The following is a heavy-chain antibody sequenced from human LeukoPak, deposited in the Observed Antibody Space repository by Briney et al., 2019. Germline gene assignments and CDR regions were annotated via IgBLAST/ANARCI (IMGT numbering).Heavy chain of an antibody. CDR3: ARDISIAARVDY. J-gene: IGHJ4*02. Sequence: ASVKVSCKASGYTFTNYGISWVRQAPGQGLEWMGRINPNSGGTNYAQKFQGRVTMTRDTSISTAYMELSRLRSDDTAVYYCARDISIAARVDYWGQGTLVTVSS. V-gene: IGHV1-2*06. CDR2: INPNSGGT. CDR1: GYTFTNYG. D-gene: IGHD6-6*01.